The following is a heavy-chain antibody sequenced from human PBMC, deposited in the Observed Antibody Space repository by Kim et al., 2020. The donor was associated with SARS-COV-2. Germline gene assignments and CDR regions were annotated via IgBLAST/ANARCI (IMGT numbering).Heavy chain of an antibody. V-gene: IGHV3-30*07. D-gene: IGHD2-2*01. J-gene: IGHJ4*02. Sequence: SVKGRFTSTRDNSKNTLYLKMTSLRAEDTAVYYCAREGVVVPAAMAGFDYWGQGTLVTVSS. CDR3: AREGVVVPAAMAGFDY.